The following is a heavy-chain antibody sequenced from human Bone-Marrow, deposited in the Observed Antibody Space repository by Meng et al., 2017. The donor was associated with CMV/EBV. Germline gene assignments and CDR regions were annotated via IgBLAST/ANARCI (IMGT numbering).Heavy chain of an antibody. Sequence: LRLSCAVYGGSFSGYYWSWIRQPPGKGLEWIGEINHSGSTNYNPSLKSRVTISVDTSKNQFSLKLSSVTAADTAVYYCARGGKIFGVVDIYYYYYGMDVWGQGTTVTVSS. CDR3: ARGGKIFGVVDIYYYYYGMDV. D-gene: IGHD3-3*01. J-gene: IGHJ6*02. V-gene: IGHV4-34*01. CDR2: INHSGST. CDR1: GGSFSGYY.